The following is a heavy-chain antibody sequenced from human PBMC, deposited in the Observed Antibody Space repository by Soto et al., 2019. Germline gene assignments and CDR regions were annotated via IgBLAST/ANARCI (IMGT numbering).Heavy chain of an antibody. D-gene: IGHD2-2*01. J-gene: IGHJ6*02. CDR1: GFTFSSYA. V-gene: IGHV3-23*01. CDR3: AKILATSDYYWYGLDV. Sequence: DVQLLESGGGLAQPGGSLRISCLASGFTFSSYAMDWVRQAPGKGLESISAISASGDRTYYADSVKGRFTISRDNSKNLLFLQMNSLGAEDTAVYYCAKILATSDYYWYGLDVWGQGAAVTVSS. CDR2: ISASGDRT.